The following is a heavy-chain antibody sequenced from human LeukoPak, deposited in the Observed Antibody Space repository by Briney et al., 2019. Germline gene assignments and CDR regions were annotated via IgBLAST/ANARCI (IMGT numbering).Heavy chain of an antibody. CDR1: GGTFSSYA. D-gene: IGHD3-22*01. Sequence: SVKVSCKASGGTFSSYAISWVRQAPGQGLEWMGGIIPIFGTANYAQKFQGRVTITADESTSTVYMELNSLRFEDTAVYYCAREWSYESSGYFFYYWGQGTLVTVSS. J-gene: IGHJ4*02. CDR2: IIPIFGTA. V-gene: IGHV1-69*13. CDR3: AREWSYESSGYFFYY.